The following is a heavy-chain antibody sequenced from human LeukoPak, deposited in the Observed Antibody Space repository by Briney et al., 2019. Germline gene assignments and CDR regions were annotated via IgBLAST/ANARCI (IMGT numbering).Heavy chain of an antibody. D-gene: IGHD5-24*01. CDR3: AKTRDGYHHGLL. Sequence: GGSLRLSCASSEFSLSDYGMHWVRQAPGKGLEWVAVMWYDGSRALHADSVKGRFTISRDISKNTLYLQMDSLRAEDTAVYYCAKTRDGYHHGLLWGQGTLVTVSS. CDR2: MWYDGSRA. V-gene: IGHV3-33*06. CDR1: EFSLSDYG. J-gene: IGHJ1*01.